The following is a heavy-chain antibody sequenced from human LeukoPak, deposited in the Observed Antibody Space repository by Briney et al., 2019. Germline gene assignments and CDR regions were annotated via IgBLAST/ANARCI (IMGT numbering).Heavy chain of an antibody. CDR2: IYYSGST. CDR3: ASGTIFGVVPY. CDR1: GGSISSYY. Sequence: SETLSLTCAVSGGSISSYYWSWIRQPPGKGLEWIGYIYYSGSTNYNPSLKSRVTTSVDTSKNQFSLKMRSVTAADTAVYYCASGTIFGVVPYWGQGTLVTVSS. D-gene: IGHD3-3*01. V-gene: IGHV4-59*01. J-gene: IGHJ4*02.